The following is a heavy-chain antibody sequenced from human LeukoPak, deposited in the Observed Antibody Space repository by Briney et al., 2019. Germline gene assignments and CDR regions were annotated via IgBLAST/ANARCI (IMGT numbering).Heavy chain of an antibody. Sequence: GGSLRLSCAASGFTLTAPGFTLRNYAMNWFRQAPGQGLEWVSVIYSGGNTYYADSVKGRFTISRDNSKNTLYLQMNSLRAEDTAVYYCARAPGYSYGYYYYYYMDVWGKGTTVTVSS. J-gene: IGHJ6*03. D-gene: IGHD5-18*01. CDR2: IYSGGNT. CDR1: GFTLTAPGFTLRNYA. V-gene: IGHV3-53*01. CDR3: ARAPGYSYGYYYYYYMDV.